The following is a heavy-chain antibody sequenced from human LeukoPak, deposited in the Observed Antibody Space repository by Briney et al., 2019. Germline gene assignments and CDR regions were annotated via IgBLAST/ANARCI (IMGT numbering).Heavy chain of an antibody. CDR2: IYYSGST. D-gene: IGHD2-15*01. CDR1: GGSISSYY. J-gene: IGHJ6*03. CDR3: ARTMEGYCSGGSCYQYSYYMDV. Sequence: SETLSLTCTVSGGSISSYYWSWIRQPPGKGLEWIGYIYYSGSTNYNPSLKSRVTISVGTSKNQFSLKLTSVTAADTAVYYCARTMEGYCSGGSCYQYSYYMDVWGKGTTVTVSS. V-gene: IGHV4-59*01.